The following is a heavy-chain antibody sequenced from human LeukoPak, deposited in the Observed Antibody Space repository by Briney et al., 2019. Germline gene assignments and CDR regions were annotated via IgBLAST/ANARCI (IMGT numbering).Heavy chain of an antibody. Sequence: GGSPKLSCAASGFTFHNFVMSWVRQAPGKGLEWVSSISGSGANTFYADSLKGRFTISRDNSKDSLLLQMDNLRADDTAVYFCAKCRGVPAAIDAFDVWGQGTIVTVSS. CDR1: GFTFHNFV. D-gene: IGHD2-2*01. V-gene: IGHV3-23*01. CDR3: AKCRGVPAAIDAFDV. CDR2: ISGSGANT. J-gene: IGHJ3*01.